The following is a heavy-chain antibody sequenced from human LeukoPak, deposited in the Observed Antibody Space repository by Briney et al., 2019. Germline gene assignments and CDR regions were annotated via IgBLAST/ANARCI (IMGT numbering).Heavy chain of an antibody. Sequence: PETLSLTCAVSVASLTSCYWSWVRQSPGKGLEWIGRLYTTGTTNYNPSLKSRVTMSGDSSKNQLSLTLTSVTAADTAVYYCVRDGANWEEPNDAFDTWGQGTLVTVSS. CDR2: LYTTGTT. J-gene: IGHJ3*02. D-gene: IGHD1-26*01. V-gene: IGHV4-4*07. CDR3: VRDGANWEEPNDAFDT. CDR1: VASLTSCY.